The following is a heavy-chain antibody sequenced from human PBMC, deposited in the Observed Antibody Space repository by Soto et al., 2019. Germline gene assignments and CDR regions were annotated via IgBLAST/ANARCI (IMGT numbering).Heavy chain of an antibody. J-gene: IGHJ6*02. CDR2: ISGSGGST. V-gene: IGHV3-23*01. D-gene: IGHD2-2*01. CDR3: AKSVVPAAIWDYYYGMDV. Sequence: EVQLLESGGGLVQPGGSLRLSCAASGFTLSSYAMSWVRQAPGKGLEWVSAISGSGGSTYYADSVKGRFTISRDNSKNTLYLQMNSLRAEDTAVYYCAKSVVPAAIWDYYYGMDVWGQGTTVTVSS. CDR1: GFTLSSYA.